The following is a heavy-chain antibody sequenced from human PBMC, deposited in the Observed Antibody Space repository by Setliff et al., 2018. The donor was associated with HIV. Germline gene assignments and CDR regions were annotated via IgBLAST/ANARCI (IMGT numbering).Heavy chain of an antibody. CDR3: ASGVGHFDTSYSEKY. CDR1: GYTFTTYG. CDR2: ISPNFGHT. Sequence: ASVKVSCKASGYTFTTYGISWVRQAPGHGLEWMGWISPNFGHTNHAQKFQGRVTITADKSISTVYMKMTSLRSEDTAVYYCASGVGHFDTSYSEKYWGQGTLVTVSS. J-gene: IGHJ4*02. D-gene: IGHD3-10*01. V-gene: IGHV1-18*01.